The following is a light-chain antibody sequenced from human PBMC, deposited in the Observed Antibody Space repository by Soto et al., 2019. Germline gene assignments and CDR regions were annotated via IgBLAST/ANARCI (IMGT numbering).Light chain of an antibody. J-gene: IGLJ2*01. V-gene: IGLV2-23*02. Sequence: QSALTQPASVSEYPGQSITISCTGTTTDVGTYNLVSWYQQHPDRAPKLMIYEVDKRPSGVSDRFAGSKSGNTASLTISGLQSEDEADYYCCSYGGNDLYVFGGGTKLTVL. CDR1: TTDVGTYNL. CDR3: CSYGGNDLYV. CDR2: EVD.